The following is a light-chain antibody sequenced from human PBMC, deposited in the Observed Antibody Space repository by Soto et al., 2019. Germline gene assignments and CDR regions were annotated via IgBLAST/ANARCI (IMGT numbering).Light chain of an antibody. CDR1: SSDVGGYNY. V-gene: IGLV2-14*01. CDR3: SSYTTTTLVV. CDR2: EVN. J-gene: IGLJ2*01. Sequence: QSALTQPASVSGSPGQSITISCTGTSSDVGGYNYVSWYQQHPGKAPKLLIYEVNIRPSGVSSRFSGSKSGNTASLSISNLQAEDEADYYCSSYTTTTLVVFGGGTTLTVL.